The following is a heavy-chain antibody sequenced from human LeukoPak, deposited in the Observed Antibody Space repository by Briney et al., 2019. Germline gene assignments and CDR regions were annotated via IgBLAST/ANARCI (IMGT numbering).Heavy chain of an antibody. J-gene: IGHJ4*02. CDR3: ARVSRGTIDY. CDR2: IYYSGST. CDR1: GGSISGYY. V-gene: IGHV4-59*01. Sequence: SETLSLTCTVSGGSISGYYWSWIRQPPGKGLEWIGYIYYSGSTNYNPSLKSRVTISVDTPKNQFSLKLTSVTAADTAVYYCARVSRGTIDYWGQGTLVTVSS.